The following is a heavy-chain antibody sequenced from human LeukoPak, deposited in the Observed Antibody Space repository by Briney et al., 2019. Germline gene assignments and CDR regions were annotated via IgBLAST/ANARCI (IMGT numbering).Heavy chain of an antibody. CDR3: ARVGGDTDYYDSSGYYDY. Sequence: SVTVSFTASGGTFTIHAISWVRQAPGQGLEWMGGIIPIFGTANYAQKFQGRVTITTDESTSTAYMELSSLRSEDTAVYYCARVGGDTDYYDSSGYYDYWGQGTLVTVSS. V-gene: IGHV1-69*05. D-gene: IGHD3-22*01. CDR1: GGTFTIHA. J-gene: IGHJ4*02. CDR2: IIPIFGTA.